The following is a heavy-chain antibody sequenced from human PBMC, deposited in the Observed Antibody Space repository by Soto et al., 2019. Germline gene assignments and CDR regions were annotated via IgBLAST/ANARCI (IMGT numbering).Heavy chain of an antibody. CDR1: GVSISDNW. Sequence: QVQLQESGPGLVKPSGTRFLTLAVSGVSISDNWWIWVRQPPGKGLEWIGEIYHSGTTFYTPSLRSSVVMLVDKSASRITLTLRSVSAADTAVYYYASHVAVASTRGFEYWGPGTLVAVSS. CDR2: IYHSGTT. J-gene: IGHJ4*02. CDR3: ASHVAVASTRGFEY. D-gene: IGHD6-19*01. V-gene: IGHV4-4*02.